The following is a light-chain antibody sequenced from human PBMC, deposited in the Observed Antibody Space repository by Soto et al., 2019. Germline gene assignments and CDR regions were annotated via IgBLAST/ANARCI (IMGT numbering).Light chain of an antibody. J-gene: IGKJ1*01. CDR2: KAS. CDR3: QQYNSYSPT. V-gene: IGKV1-5*03. CDR1: QTISSW. Sequence: DIQMNQSPSTLSGSVGDRVTITCRASQTISSWLAWYQQKPGKAPKLLIYKASTLKSGVPSRFSGSGSGTEFTLTISSLQPDDFATYYCQQYNSYSPTFGQGTKVDI.